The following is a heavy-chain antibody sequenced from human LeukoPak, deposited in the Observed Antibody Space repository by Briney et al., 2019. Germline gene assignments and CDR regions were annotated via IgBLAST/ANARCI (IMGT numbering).Heavy chain of an antibody. J-gene: IGHJ4*02. CDR2: VYYSGST. Sequence: PSETLSLTCTVSGGSISSSSYYWGWIRQPPGKGLEWIGSVYYSGSTYYNPSLKSRLTISVDTSKNQFSLKLSSVTAADTAVYYCARTISTVTTPRGGEYYFDYWGQGTLVTVSS. CDR3: ARTISTVTTPRGGEYYFDY. D-gene: IGHD4-17*01. CDR1: GGSISSSSYY. V-gene: IGHV4-39*01.